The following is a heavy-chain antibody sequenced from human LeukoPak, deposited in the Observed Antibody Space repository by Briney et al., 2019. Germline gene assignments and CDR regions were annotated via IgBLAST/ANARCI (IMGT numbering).Heavy chain of an antibody. D-gene: IGHD4-17*01. CDR2: TYTSGST. CDR1: GGSISSGSYY. Sequence: PSQTLSLTCTVSGGSISSGSYYWSWIRQPAGKGLEWIGRTYTSGSTNYNPSFKSRVTISVDTSKNQFSLKLSSVTAADTAVYYCARVTGTDDYGDYLYFDYWGQGTLVTVSS. CDR3: ARVTGTDDYGDYLYFDY. J-gene: IGHJ4*02. V-gene: IGHV4-61*02.